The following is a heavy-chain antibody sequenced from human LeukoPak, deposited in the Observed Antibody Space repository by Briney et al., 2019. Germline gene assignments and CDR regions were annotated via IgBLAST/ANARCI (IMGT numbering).Heavy chain of an antibody. CDR3: AREAYCSSTSCYRRGHAFDI. J-gene: IGHJ3*02. Sequence: PETLSLTCAVYGGSFSGYYWSWIRQPPGKGLEWIGEINHSGSTNYNPSLKSRVSISVDTSKNQFSLKLSSETAADTAVYYCAREAYCSSTSCYRRGHAFDIWGQGTMVTVSS. CDR2: INHSGST. CDR1: GGSFSGYY. V-gene: IGHV4-34*01. D-gene: IGHD2-2*01.